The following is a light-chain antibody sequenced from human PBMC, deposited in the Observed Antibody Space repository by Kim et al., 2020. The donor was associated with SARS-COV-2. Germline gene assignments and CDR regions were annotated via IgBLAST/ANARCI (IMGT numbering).Light chain of an antibody. V-gene: IGLV2-14*04. Sequence: VSGSPGQSITISGTETSSDYVSWYQQHPGKAPKLMIYDVSKRPSGVSDRFSGSKSGNTASLTISGLQAEDEADYFCSSYTSSSTVFGGGTQLTVL. CDR1: SSDY. CDR3: SSYTSSSTV. CDR2: DVS. J-gene: IGLJ2*01.